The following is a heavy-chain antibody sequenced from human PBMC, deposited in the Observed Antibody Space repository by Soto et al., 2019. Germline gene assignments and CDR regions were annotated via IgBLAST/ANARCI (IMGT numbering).Heavy chain of an antibody. CDR1: RFTFSSYT. J-gene: IGHJ3*02. V-gene: IGHV3-21*03. CDR2: ISSSTTYI. D-gene: IGHD3-22*01. CDR3: ARDFDSSGYYGPVGAFDI. Sequence: EVQLVESGGGLVKPGGSLRLSCSASRFTFSSYTMNWVRQAPGKGLEWVSSISSSTTYIYYEDSVKGRFTMSRDNAKNSLYLQVNSLRAEDTAVYYCARDFDSSGYYGPVGAFDIWGQGTMVTVSS.